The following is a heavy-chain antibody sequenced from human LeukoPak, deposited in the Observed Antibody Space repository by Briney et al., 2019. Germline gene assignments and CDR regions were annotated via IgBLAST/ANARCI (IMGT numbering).Heavy chain of an antibody. CDR3: ARAYSSNWYDAFDL. V-gene: IGHV3-7*01. D-gene: IGHD6-13*01. CDR1: GFIFSDYG. CDR2: IKEDGSEK. J-gene: IGHJ3*01. Sequence: GGSLRLSCAASGFIFSDYGMSWVRQAPGKGLEWVANIKEDGSEKYYVDSVKGRFTISRDNAKNSLYLQMNRLRAEDTAIYYCARAYSSNWYDAFDLWGQGTMVTVSS.